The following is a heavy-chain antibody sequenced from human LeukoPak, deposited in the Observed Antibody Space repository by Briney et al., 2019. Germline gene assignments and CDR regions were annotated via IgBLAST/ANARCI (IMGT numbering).Heavy chain of an antibody. J-gene: IGHJ4*02. D-gene: IGHD1-7*01. V-gene: IGHV4-38-2*02. CDR2: LYYSGST. CDR3: ARVYGNFRNYFDY. CDR1: GYSISSGFY. Sequence: SETLSLTCTVSGYSISSGFYWGLIRQPPGKGLEWIGSLYYSGSTFYNPSLKSRVTILVDTSKNQFSLKLSSVTAADTAIYYCARVYGNFRNYFDYWGQGTLVTVSP.